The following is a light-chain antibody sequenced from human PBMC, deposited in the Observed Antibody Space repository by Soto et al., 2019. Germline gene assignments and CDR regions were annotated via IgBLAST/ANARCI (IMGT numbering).Light chain of an antibody. CDR1: SSDVGAYKY. CDR2: EVS. Sequence: QSALTQPPSASGSPGQSVTISCTGTSSDVGAYKYVSWYQQYPGKAPKLMIYEVSKRPSGVPDRFSGSKPGNTASLTVSGLKAEDEADYYCTSYVGSNIWVFGGGTQLTVL. CDR3: TSYVGSNIWV. V-gene: IGLV2-8*01. J-gene: IGLJ7*01.